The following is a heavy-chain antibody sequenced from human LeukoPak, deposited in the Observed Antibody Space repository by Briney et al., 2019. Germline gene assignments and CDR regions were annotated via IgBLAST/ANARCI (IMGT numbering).Heavy chain of an antibody. D-gene: IGHD3-10*01. CDR2: INPNSGGT. Sequence: ASVKVSCKASEYSFTGYYMHWVRQAPGQGLEWMGWINPNSGGTNYAQKFQGRVTMTRDTSISTAYMELSRLRSDDTAVYYCARDYYGSGSYLIDYWGQGTLVTVSS. J-gene: IGHJ4*02. V-gene: IGHV1-2*02. CDR3: ARDYYGSGSYLIDY. CDR1: EYSFTGYY.